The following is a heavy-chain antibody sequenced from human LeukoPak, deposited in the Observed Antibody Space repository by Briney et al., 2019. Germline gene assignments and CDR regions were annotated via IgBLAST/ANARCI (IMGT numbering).Heavy chain of an antibody. CDR1: GGSISSYC. V-gene: IGHV4-59*08. J-gene: IGHJ4*02. CDR2: IYYSGST. CDR3: ARLRQLDFWSGYPSYFDY. D-gene: IGHD3-3*01. Sequence: PSETLSLTCTVSGGSISSYCWSWIRQPPGKGLEWIGYIYYSGSTNYNPSLKSRVTISVDTSKNQFSLKLSSVTAADTAVYYCARLRQLDFWSGYPSYFDYWGQGTLVTVSS.